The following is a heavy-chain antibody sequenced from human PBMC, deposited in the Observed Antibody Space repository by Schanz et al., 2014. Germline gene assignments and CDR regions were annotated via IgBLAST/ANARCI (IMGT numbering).Heavy chain of an antibody. Sequence: EVQLVESEGGLVQPGGSLRLSCEGSGFSFSDYWMGWVRQAPGKGLEWVANIKKDGSENYYADSVRGRFTISRDNAKNSLYLQMNSLRPEDTALYYCAKVQTHTLYGGNSCFDYWGQGTLVTVSS. V-gene: IGHV3-7*03. CDR1: GFSFSDYW. J-gene: IGHJ4*02. CDR2: IKKDGSEN. CDR3: AKVQTHTLYGGNSCFDY. D-gene: IGHD2-21*02.